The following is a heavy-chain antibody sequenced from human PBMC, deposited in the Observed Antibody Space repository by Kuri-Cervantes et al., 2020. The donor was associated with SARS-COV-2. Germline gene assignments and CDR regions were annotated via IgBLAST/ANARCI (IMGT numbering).Heavy chain of an antibody. J-gene: IGHJ6*02. CDR3: ARPGCSSTSCYYYYGMDV. CDR1: GFTFSSYG. CDR2: IWYDGSNK. D-gene: IGHD2-2*01. V-gene: IGHV3-33*01. Sequence: GGSLRLSCAASGFTFSSYGMHWVRQAPGKGLEWVAVIWYDGSNKYYADSVKGRFTISRDNSKNTLYLQMNSLRAEDTAVYYCARPGCSSTSCYYYYGMDVWGQGTTVTVSS.